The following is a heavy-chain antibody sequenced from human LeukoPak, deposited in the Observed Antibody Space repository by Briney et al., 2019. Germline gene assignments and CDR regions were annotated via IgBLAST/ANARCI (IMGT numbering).Heavy chain of an antibody. CDR3: ARPRGSSCARFGYYYYGMDV. J-gene: IGHJ6*02. CDR1: GGSFSGYY. D-gene: IGHD6-13*01. CDR2: INHSGST. V-gene: IGHV4-34*01. Sequence: SETLSLTCAVYGGSFSGYYWSWLRQPPGKGLEWIGEINHSGSTNYNPSLKSRVTISVDTSKNQFSLKLSSVTAADTAVYYCARPRGSSCARFGYYYYGMDVWGQGTTVTASS.